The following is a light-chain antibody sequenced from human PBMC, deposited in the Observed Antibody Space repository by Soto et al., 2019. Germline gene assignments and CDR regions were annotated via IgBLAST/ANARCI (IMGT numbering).Light chain of an antibody. Sequence: DIQMTQSPSSLSASVGDRVTITCRASQSISSYLNWYQHKPGKAPNLLIYEVSTLHSGVPSRFSGSGSGTEFTLTISSLRPDDFATYYCQHYSGDRATFGQGTKVEI. CDR2: EVS. V-gene: IGKV1-5*03. J-gene: IGKJ1*01. CDR3: QHYSGDRAT. CDR1: QSISSY.